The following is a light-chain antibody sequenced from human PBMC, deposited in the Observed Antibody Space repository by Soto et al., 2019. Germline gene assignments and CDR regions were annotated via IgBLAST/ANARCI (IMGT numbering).Light chain of an antibody. CDR2: AAS. CDR1: QSISSY. J-gene: IGKJ5*01. CDR3: QQNYSTPIT. V-gene: IGKV1-39*01. Sequence: DIQMTQSPSSLSASVGERVTITCRASQSISSYLNWYQQKPGKAPKLLIYAASTLQSGVPSGFSGSGSGTDFTLTISSLQPEDFATYYCQQNYSTPITFGQGTRLEIK.